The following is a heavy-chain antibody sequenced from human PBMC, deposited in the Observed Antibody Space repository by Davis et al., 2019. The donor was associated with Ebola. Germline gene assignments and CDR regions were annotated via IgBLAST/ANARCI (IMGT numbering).Heavy chain of an antibody. D-gene: IGHD3-10*01. J-gene: IGHJ5*02. CDR3: ARGITMVRVLGWFDP. Sequence: AASVKVSCKVSGYTLTDLAMHWVRQAPGQSLEWMGRINPNSGGTNYAQKFQGRVTMTRDTSISTAYMEVSRLRSDDTAVYYCARGITMVRVLGWFDPWGQGTLVTVSS. V-gene: IGHV1-2*06. CDR2: INPNSGGT. CDR1: GYTLTDLA.